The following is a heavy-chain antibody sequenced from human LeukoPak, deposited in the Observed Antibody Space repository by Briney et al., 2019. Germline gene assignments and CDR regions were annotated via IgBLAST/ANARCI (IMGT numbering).Heavy chain of an antibody. J-gene: IGHJ6*02. Sequence: SQTLSLTCTVSDGSISSGDYYWSWIRQPPGKGLEWIGYIYYSGSTYYNPSLKSRVTISVDTSKNQFSLKLSSVTAADTAVYYCARARRYYDILTGYYIQGHNYGMDVWGQGTTVTVSS. D-gene: IGHD3-9*01. CDR1: DGSISSGDYY. V-gene: IGHV4-30-4*01. CDR2: IYYSGST. CDR3: ARARRYYDILTGYYIQGHNYGMDV.